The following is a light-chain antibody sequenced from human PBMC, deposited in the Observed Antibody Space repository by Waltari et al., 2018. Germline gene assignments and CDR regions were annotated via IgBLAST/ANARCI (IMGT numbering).Light chain of an antibody. CDR3: QQYNNWPRT. V-gene: IGKV3-15*01. CDR2: GAS. Sequence: EIVMTQSPATLSVSPGERATLSCRASQSARSNLAWYQQKPGQAPRLRIYGASTRATGIPARFSGSGSGTEFTLTISSLQSEDFAVYYCQQYNNWPRTFGQGTKLEIK. J-gene: IGKJ2*01. CDR1: QSARSN.